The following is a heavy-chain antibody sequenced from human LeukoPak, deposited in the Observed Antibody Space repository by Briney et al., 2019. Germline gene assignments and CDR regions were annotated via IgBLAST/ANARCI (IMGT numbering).Heavy chain of an antibody. Sequence: GGSLRLSCAASGFTFSSYAMIWVRQPSARGREGVSAISYSCWSTYYADSVRVRFTIQRDHSKNTLYLQMNSLRAEDTAVYYCAKEYFDWLSQFDPWGEGTLVTVSS. CDR1: GFTFSSYA. V-gene: IGHV3-23*01. J-gene: IGHJ5*02. D-gene: IGHD3-9*01. CDR2: ISYSCWST. CDR3: AKEYFDWLSQFDP.